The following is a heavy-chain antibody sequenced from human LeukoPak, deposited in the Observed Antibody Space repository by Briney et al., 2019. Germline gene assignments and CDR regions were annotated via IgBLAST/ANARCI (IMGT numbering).Heavy chain of an antibody. CDR1: GGSISSYY. CDR2: IYYSGST. V-gene: IGHV4-59*01. J-gene: IGHJ4*02. CDR3: ARDSTQQPLDY. D-gene: IGHD6-13*01. Sequence: PSGTLSLTCTVSGGSISSYYWSWIRQPPGKGLEWIGYIYYSGSTNYNPSLKSRVTISVDTSKNQFSLKLSSVTAADTAVYYCARDSTQQPLDYWGQGTLVTVPS.